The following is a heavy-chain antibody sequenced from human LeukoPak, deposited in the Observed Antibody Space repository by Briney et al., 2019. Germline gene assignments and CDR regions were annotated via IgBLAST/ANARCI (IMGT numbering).Heavy chain of an antibody. D-gene: IGHD1-26*01. CDR3: ARQGNIVGATNYFDY. J-gene: IGHJ4*02. Sequence: GESLKISCKGSGYSFTSYWIGWVRQMPGKGLEWMGLIYPGDSDTRYGPSFEGQVTISADKSISTAYLQWSGLKASDTAMYYCARQGNIVGATNYFDYWGQGTLVTVSS. V-gene: IGHV5-51*01. CDR2: IYPGDSDT. CDR1: GYSFTSYW.